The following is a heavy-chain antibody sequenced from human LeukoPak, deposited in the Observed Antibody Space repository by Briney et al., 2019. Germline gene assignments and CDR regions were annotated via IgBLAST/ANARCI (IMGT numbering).Heavy chain of an antibody. CDR3: AGMDIAVAGIFDY. CDR1: EFTFARYW. D-gene: IGHD6-19*01. CDR2: IKEDGSEK. V-gene: IGHV3-7*01. Sequence: GGSLRLSCAASEFTFARYWMSWVRQAPGKGLEWVANIKEDGSEKDYVDSVKGRLTISRDNAKNSLYLQMNSLRAEDTAVYYCAGMDIAVAGIFDYWGQGTLVTVSS. J-gene: IGHJ4*02.